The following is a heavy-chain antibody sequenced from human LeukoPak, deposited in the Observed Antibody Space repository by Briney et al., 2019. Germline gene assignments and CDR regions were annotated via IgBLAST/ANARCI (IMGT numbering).Heavy chain of an antibody. J-gene: IGHJ4*02. D-gene: IGHD3-3*01. CDR3: ARSSFGVVIGFDY. V-gene: IGHV4-30-2*01. Sequence: SETLSLTCAVSGGSISSGGYSWSWIRQPPGKGLEWIGYIYHSGSTYYNPSLKSRVTISVDRSKNQFSLKLSSVTAADTAVYYCARSSFGVVIGFDYWGQGTLVTVSS. CDR1: GGSISSGGYS. CDR2: IYHSGST.